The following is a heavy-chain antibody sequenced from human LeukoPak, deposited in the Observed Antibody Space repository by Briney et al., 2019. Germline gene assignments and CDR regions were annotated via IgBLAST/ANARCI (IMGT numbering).Heavy chain of an antibody. J-gene: IGHJ4*02. CDR2: ISYDGSNK. Sequence: PGGSLRLSCAASGFTFSSYAMHWVRQAPGKGLEWVAVISYDGSNKYYADSVKGRFTISRDNSKNTLYLQMNSLRAEDTALHYCARARYCSSTSCFLDYWGQGTLVTVSS. D-gene: IGHD2-2*01. V-gene: IGHV3-30*04. CDR1: GFTFSSYA. CDR3: ARARYCSSTSCFLDY.